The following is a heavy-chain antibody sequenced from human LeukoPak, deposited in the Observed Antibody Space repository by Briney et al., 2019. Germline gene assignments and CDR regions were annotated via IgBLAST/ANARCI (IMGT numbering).Heavy chain of an antibody. V-gene: IGHV1-2*02. J-gene: IGHJ4*02. CDR1: GYTFTSYG. CDR2: INPNSGGT. Sequence: ASVKVSCKASGYTFTSYGITWVRQAPGQGLEWMGWINPNSGGTNYAQKFQGRVTMTRDTSISTAYMELSRLTSDDTAVYYCARDAIVRDYSNSDYWGQGTLVTVSS. CDR3: ARDAIVRDYSNSDY. D-gene: IGHD4-11*01.